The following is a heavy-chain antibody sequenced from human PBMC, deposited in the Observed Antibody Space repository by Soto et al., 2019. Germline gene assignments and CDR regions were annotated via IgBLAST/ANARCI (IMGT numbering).Heavy chain of an antibody. V-gene: IGHV1-69*13. CDR1: GYTFTSYG. CDR3: ARAVNRYFAWLSVDY. CDR2: IIPIFGTA. D-gene: IGHD3-9*01. Sequence: EASVKVSCKASGYTFTSYGISWVRQAPGQGLEWMGGIIPIFGTANYAQKFQGRVTITADESTSTAYMELSSLRSEDTAVYYCARAVNRYFAWLSVDYWGKGTLVTVPS. J-gene: IGHJ4*02.